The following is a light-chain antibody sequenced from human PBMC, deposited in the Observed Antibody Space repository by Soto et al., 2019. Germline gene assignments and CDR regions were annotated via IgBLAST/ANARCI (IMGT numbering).Light chain of an antibody. V-gene: IGKV1-5*03. CDR1: QSISSW. CDR2: KAS. CDR3: QQYNSYSL. Sequence: DIQMTQSPSTLSASVGDRVTITCRASQSISSWLAWYQQKPGKAPKLLIYKASSLESGVPSRFSGSGSGKEFTLTISSLQPDDFATYYCQQYNSYSLFGPGTKVDIK. J-gene: IGKJ3*01.